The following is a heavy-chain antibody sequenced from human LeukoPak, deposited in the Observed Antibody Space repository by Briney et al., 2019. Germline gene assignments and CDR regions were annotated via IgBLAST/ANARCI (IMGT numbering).Heavy chain of an antibody. CDR2: ICDSAEIT. V-gene: IGHV3-23*01. Sequence: GGSLRLSCAASGFTFSAYTMIRLRQPPGKGLEGVLSICDSAEITYYADSVKGRFTISRDNSKNTLYLQMNSLRAEDTAVYFCAKVVRLGYVENWFVPWGQGTLVTVSS. CDR3: AKVVRLGYVENWFVP. J-gene: IGHJ5*02. D-gene: IGHD5-12*01. CDR1: GFTFSAYT.